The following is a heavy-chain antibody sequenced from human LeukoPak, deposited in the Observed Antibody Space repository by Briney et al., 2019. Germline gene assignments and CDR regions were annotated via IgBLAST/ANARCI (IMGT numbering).Heavy chain of an antibody. CDR1: GYTFTSYD. D-gene: IGHD3-22*01. Sequence: ASVKVSCKASGYTFTSYDINWVRQATGQGLEWMGWMNPNSGNTGYAQKFQGRVTMTRNTSISTAYMELSSLRSEDTAVYYRARVRYYYDSSGYYFPDYWGQGTLVTVSS. CDR3: ARVRYYYDSSGYYFPDY. J-gene: IGHJ4*02. V-gene: IGHV1-8*01. CDR2: MNPNSGNT.